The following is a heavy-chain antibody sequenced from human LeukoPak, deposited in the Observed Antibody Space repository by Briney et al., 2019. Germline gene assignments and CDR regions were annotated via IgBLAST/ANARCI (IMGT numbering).Heavy chain of an antibody. CDR3: ARDPTYYYDSSGDYFDY. CDR1: GGTFSSYA. Sequence: SVEVSCKASGGTFSSYAISWVRQAPGQGLEWMGRIILIFGIANYAQKFQGRVTITADKSTSTAYMELSSLRSEDTAVYYCARDPTYYYDSSGDYFDYWGQGTLVTVSS. D-gene: IGHD3-22*01. V-gene: IGHV1-69*04. CDR2: IILIFGIA. J-gene: IGHJ4*02.